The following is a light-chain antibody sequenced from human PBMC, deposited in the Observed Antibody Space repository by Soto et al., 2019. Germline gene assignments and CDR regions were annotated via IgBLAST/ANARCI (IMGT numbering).Light chain of an antibody. J-gene: IGKJ4*01. CDR1: QGISNW. V-gene: IGKV1-12*01. Sequence: DIQMTQSPSSVSASVGARVSITCRASQGISNWLAWYQQKPGRAPKLLIYTGSSLPSGVPSRFSGTGSGTDFTLTISSLQPEDVATYYCQQANSFPLTFVGATKVEIK. CDR2: TGS. CDR3: QQANSFPLT.